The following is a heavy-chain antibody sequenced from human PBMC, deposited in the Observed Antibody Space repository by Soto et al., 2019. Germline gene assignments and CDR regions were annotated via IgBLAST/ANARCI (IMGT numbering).Heavy chain of an antibody. D-gene: IGHD3-16*01. J-gene: IGHJ4*02. V-gene: IGHV4-39*01. Sequence: QLQLQESGPGLVKPSETLSLTCTVSGGSISSSSYYWGWIRQPPGKGLEWIGSIYYSGSTYYNPSLKSRVTISVDTSKNQFSLKLSSVTAADTAVYYCARTGEEDYVNDYWGQGTLVTVSS. CDR3: ARTGEEDYVNDY. CDR2: IYYSGST. CDR1: GGSISSSSYY.